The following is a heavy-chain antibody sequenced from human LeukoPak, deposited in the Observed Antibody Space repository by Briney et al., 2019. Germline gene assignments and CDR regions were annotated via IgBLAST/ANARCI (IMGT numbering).Heavy chain of an antibody. CDR2: IKSDGSNI. Sequence: GGPLRLSCAASGFTFSSYWMHWVRQAPGKGLVWVSNIKSDGSNINYADSVKGRFTISRDNAKNTLYLQMNSLRAEDAAVYYCISEVGKGSHWGQGTLVTVSS. CDR3: ISEVGKGSH. J-gene: IGHJ4*02. D-gene: IGHD1-26*01. V-gene: IGHV3-74*01. CDR1: GFTFSSYW.